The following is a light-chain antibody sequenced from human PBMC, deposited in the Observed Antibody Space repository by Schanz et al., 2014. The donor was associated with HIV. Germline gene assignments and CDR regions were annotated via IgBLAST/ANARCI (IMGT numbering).Light chain of an antibody. Sequence: EIVLTQSPDTLSLSPGERATLSCRASQTVSSNSLAWYQQKPGQSPRLLIYGASTRATAIPDRFSGSGSGTDFSLTISRLEPDDFAVYYCHHYGDSRGTFGGGTEVDI. CDR2: GAS. V-gene: IGKV3-20*01. CDR3: HHYGDSRGT. J-gene: IGKJ4*02. CDR1: QTVSSNS.